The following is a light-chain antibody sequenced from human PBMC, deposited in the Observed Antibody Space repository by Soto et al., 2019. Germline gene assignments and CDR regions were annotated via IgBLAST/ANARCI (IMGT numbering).Light chain of an antibody. CDR1: QSINTY. V-gene: IGKV1-39*01. J-gene: IGKJ1*01. Sequence: DIQMTQSPSSLSASVGDRVTITCRASQSINTYLNWYQQKPGRAPRLLIYTASSLQSGVPSRFSGSGSGTDFALTISSLQPEDFATYYCQQGYGAPSFGQGTKVEV. CDR3: QQGYGAPS. CDR2: TAS.